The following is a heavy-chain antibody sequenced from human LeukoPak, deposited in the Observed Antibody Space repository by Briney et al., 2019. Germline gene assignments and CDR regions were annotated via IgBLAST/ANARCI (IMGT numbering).Heavy chain of an antibody. CDR1: GGSISSSSYY. CDR2: IYYSGST. D-gene: IGHD3-16*01. CDR3: ARHGAARGGMDV. V-gene: IGHV4-39*01. Sequence: SETLSLTCTVSGGSISSSSYYWGWIRQPPGKGLEWIGSIYYSGSTYYNPSLKSRVTISVDTSKNQFSLKLSSVTAADTAVYYCARHGAARGGMDVWGQGTTVTVSS. J-gene: IGHJ6*02.